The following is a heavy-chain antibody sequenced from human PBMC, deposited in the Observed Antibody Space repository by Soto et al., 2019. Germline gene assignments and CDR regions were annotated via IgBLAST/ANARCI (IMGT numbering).Heavy chain of an antibody. J-gene: IGHJ6*02. Sequence: PVGSLRLSCAASGFTFSNYWMHWVRQAPGKGLVWVSRINTDGTITHYAASVKGRFTISRDNAKNTLYLQMNSLRAEDTAVFYCARGKSPRPWGRMDVWGQGTTVTVSS. D-gene: IGHD7-27*01. CDR3: ARGKSPRPWGRMDV. CDR1: GFTFSNYW. V-gene: IGHV3-74*01. CDR2: INTDGTIT.